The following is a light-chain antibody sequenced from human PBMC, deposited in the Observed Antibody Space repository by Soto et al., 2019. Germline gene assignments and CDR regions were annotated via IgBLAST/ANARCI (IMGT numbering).Light chain of an antibody. J-gene: IGKJ2*01. V-gene: IGKV3-20*01. Sequence: EIVLTQSPGTLYLSPGERATLSCRASQSVSSSYLAWYQQKPGQAPRLLIYGASSRATDIPDRFSGSGSGTDFNLTIIRLEPEDFSVYYCQQHGSTPPYTFGQGTKLEIK. CDR3: QQHGSTPPYT. CDR2: GAS. CDR1: QSVSSSY.